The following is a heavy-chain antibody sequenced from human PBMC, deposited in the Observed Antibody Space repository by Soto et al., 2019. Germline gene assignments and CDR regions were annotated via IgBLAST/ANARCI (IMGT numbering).Heavy chain of an antibody. V-gene: IGHV1-69*02. CDR3: ARTPMGDTYWYFDL. CDR1: GGTFSSYT. CDR2: IIPILGIS. Sequence: QVQLVQSGAEVKKPGSSVKVSCKASGGTFSSYTISWVRQAPGQGLEWMGRIIPILGISNYAQKFQGRVTITADKSTSTAYMELSSLRSEDTAVYYCARTPMGDTYWYFDLWGRGTLVTVSS. D-gene: IGHD2-21*01. J-gene: IGHJ2*01.